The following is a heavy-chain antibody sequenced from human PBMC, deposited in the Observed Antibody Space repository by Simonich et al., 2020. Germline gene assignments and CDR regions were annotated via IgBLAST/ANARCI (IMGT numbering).Heavy chain of an antibody. Sequence: ESGPVLVKPSETLSLTCTVSGGSISSYYWSWIRRPPGTGLEWIGYIDYRGSTNYNPYLKSRVTISVDTSKNQFSLKLSSVTAADTAVYYCARRTTGITIFGVVTNYWYFDLWGRGTLVTVSS. D-gene: IGHD3-3*01. J-gene: IGHJ2*01. V-gene: IGHV4-59*12. CDR1: GGSISSYY. CDR3: ARRTTGITIFGVVTNYWYFDL. CDR2: IDYRGST.